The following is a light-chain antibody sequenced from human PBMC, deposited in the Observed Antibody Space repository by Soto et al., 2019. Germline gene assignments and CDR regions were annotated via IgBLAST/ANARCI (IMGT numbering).Light chain of an antibody. Sequence: DIVLTQSPLSLPVTPGEPASISCRSSQSLLHRNGYNYLDWYLQKPGQSPQLLIYLGSNRASGVPDRFSGSGSGTDFTLKISRVEAEDVWIYYCMQAIQTTLSFGGGTKVEIK. V-gene: IGKV2-28*01. CDR2: LGS. J-gene: IGKJ4*01. CDR3: MQAIQTTLS. CDR1: QSLLHRNGYNY.